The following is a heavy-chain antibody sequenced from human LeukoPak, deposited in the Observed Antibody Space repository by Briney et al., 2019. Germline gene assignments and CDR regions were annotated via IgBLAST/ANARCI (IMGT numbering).Heavy chain of an antibody. D-gene: IGHD5-12*01. CDR3: ARGRGKYYYMDV. J-gene: IGHJ6*03. Sequence: SETLSLTCAVYGGSFSGYYWSWIRQPPGKGLDWIGEINHSGSTNYNPSLKSRVTISVDTSKNQFSLKLSSVTAADTAVYYCARGRGKYYYMDVWGKGTTVTVSS. V-gene: IGHV4-34*01. CDR1: GGSFSGYY. CDR2: INHSGST.